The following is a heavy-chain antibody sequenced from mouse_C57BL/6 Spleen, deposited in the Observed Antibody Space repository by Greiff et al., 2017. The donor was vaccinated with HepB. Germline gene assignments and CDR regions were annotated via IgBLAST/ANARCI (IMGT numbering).Heavy chain of an antibody. CDR2: INPNYGTT. CDR3: ARGDGKSPYAMDY. V-gene: IGHV1-39*01. Sequence: LEESGPELVKPGASVKISCKASGYSFTDYNMNWVKQSNGKSLEWIGVINPNYGTTSYNQKFKGKATLTVDQSSSTAYMQLNSLTSEDSAVYYCARGDGKSPYAMDYWGQGTSVTVSS. D-gene: IGHD2-1*01. J-gene: IGHJ4*01. CDR1: GYSFTDYN.